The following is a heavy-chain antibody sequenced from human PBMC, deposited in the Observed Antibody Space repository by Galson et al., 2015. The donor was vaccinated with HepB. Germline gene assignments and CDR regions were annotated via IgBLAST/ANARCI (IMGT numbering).Heavy chain of an antibody. V-gene: IGHV3-23*01. CDR1: GFTFSSYA. Sequence: SLRLSCAASGFTFSSYAMSWVRQAPGKGLEWVSAISGSGGSTYYADSVKGRFTISRDNSKNTLYLQMNSLRAEDTAEYYCAKDTHALPHYYYYGMDVWGQGTTVTVSS. D-gene: IGHD2-15*01. CDR2: ISGSGGST. CDR3: AKDTHALPHYYYYGMDV. J-gene: IGHJ6*02.